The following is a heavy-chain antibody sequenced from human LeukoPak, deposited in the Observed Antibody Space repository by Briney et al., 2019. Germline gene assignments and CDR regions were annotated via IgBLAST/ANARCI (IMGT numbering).Heavy chain of an antibody. J-gene: IGHJ4*02. CDR1: GFTFSSYG. CDR2: IWYDGSSK. D-gene: IGHD6-19*01. V-gene: IGHV3-33*01. Sequence: GGSLRLSCAASGFTFSSYGMHWVRQAPGKRLEWVAVIWYDGSSKYYADSVKGRFTISRDNSKNTLYLQMNSLRAEDTAVYYCARAGFRIAVAGGDYWGQGTLVTVSS. CDR3: ARAGFRIAVAGGDY.